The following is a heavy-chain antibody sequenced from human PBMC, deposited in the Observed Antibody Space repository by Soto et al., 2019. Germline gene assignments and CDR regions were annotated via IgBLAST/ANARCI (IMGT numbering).Heavy chain of an antibody. CDR1: GGSISSGGYY. V-gene: IGHV4-31*03. CDR3: ARGGELLDY. D-gene: IGHD1-26*01. Sequence: QVQLQESGPGLVKPSQTLSLTCTVSGGSISSGGYYWSWIRQHPGKGLEWIGYIYYSGSTYYNPSLKSRVTIAVAPAKNQCALKLSSVPAADTAVYYCARGGELLDYWGQGTLVTVSS. J-gene: IGHJ4*02. CDR2: IYYSGST.